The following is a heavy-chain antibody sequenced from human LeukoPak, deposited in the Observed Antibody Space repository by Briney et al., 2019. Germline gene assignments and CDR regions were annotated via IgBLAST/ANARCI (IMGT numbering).Heavy chain of an antibody. J-gene: IGHJ4*02. CDR3: ARRHHFGFLDS. CDR2: IKQDGSEK. V-gene: IGHV3-7*04. D-gene: IGHD3-10*01. Sequence: GGSLRLSRAASGFTFSNAWMTWVRQAPGKGLEWVANIKQDGSEKYYVDSVKGRFTISRDNAKNSVYLQMNSLRAEDTAVYYCARRHHFGFLDSWGQGTLVTVSS. CDR1: GFTFSNAW.